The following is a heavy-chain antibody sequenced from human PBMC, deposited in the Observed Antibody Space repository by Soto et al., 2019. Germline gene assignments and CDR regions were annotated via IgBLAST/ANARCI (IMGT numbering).Heavy chain of an antibody. D-gene: IGHD3-3*01. V-gene: IGHV4-4*07. CDR1: GGSVSGFH. J-gene: IGHJ5*02. CDR3: ARGQRFSDWFDP. Sequence: SETLSLTCNVFGGSVSGFHWTWIRQPAGKGLEWIGRIYSSGSTKYNPSLKSRVSMSLDTSRNQFSLNLTSVTAADTAAYYCARGQRFSDWFDPWGQGTLVTVSS. CDR2: IYSSGST.